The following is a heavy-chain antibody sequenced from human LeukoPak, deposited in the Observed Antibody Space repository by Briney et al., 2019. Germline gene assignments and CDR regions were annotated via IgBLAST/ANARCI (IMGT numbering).Heavy chain of an antibody. CDR1: GFTFSSYG. CDR2: ISGSGGNT. D-gene: IGHD6-19*01. V-gene: IGHV3-23*01. CDR3: AKDQEWLVYYFDY. Sequence: GGSLRLSCAASGFTFSSYGMSWVRQPPGKGLECLSSISGSGGNTNYADSVKGWLTISRDNCKNTLYLQMNSLRTEDTAVYFCAKDQEWLVYYFDYWGQGTLVTVSS. J-gene: IGHJ4*02.